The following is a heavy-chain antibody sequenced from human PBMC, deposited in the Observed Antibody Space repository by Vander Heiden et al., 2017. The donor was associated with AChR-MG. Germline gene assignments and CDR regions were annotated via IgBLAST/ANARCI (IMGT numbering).Heavy chain of an antibody. V-gene: IGHV1-18*01. CDR2: ISAYNGNT. J-gene: IGHJ5*02. CDR1: GYTFTSYG. D-gene: IGHD2-15*01. Sequence: QVQLVQSGAEVKKPGASVKVSCKASGYTFTSYGISWVRQAPGQGLEWMGWISAYNGNTNYAQKIQGRVTMTTDTSTSTAYMERRSMRSDETAVYYCARDQSQVVVGAGDVVNWFDPWGQGTLVTVSS. CDR3: ARDQSQVVVGAGDVVNWFDP.